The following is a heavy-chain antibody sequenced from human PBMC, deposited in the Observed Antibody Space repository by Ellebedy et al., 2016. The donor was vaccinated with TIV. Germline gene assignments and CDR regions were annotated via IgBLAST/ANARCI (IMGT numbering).Heavy chain of an antibody. V-gene: IGHV4-39*07. J-gene: IGHJ3*01. CDR2: IYYSGST. D-gene: IGHD1-1*01. CDR1: GGSISSSSYY. CDR3: AKWNGDWNAYDV. Sequence: SETLSLTCTVSGGSISSSSYYWGWIRQPPGTGLEWIGSIYYSGSTYYNPSLKSRVTISVDKSKNQFSLKLSSVTAADTAVYYCAKWNGDWNAYDVWGQGTMVTVSS.